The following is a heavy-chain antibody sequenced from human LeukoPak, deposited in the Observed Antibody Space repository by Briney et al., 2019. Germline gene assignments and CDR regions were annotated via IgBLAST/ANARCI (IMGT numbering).Heavy chain of an antibody. Sequence: PSETLSLTCTVSGGSISSSSYYWGWIRQPPGKGLEWIGSIYYSGSTYYNPSLKSRVTISVDTSKNQFSLKLSSVTAADTAVYYCALLVADYWGQGTLVTVSS. V-gene: IGHV4-39*01. J-gene: IGHJ4*02. D-gene: IGHD2-15*01. CDR1: GGSISSSSYY. CDR3: ALLVADY. CDR2: IYYSGST.